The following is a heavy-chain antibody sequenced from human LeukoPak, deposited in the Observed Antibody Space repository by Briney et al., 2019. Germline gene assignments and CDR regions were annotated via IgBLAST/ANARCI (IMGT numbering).Heavy chain of an antibody. D-gene: IGHD6-19*01. V-gene: IGHV3-21*01. Sequence: GSLRLSCAASGFTFSSYSMNWVRQAPGKGLEWVSSISSSSSYIYYADSVKGRFTISRDNAKNSLYLQMNSLRAEDTAVYYCARSLSSYSSGRYLWDYWGQGTPVTVSS. J-gene: IGHJ4*02. CDR3: ARSLSSYSSGRYLWDY. CDR1: GFTFSSYS. CDR2: ISSSSSYI.